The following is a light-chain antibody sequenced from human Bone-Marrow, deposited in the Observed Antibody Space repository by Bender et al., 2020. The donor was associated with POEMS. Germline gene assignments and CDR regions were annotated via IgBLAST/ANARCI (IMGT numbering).Light chain of an antibody. CDR3: SAWDDSLSGWV. V-gene: IGLV1-36*01. J-gene: IGLJ3*02. CDR1: SSNIGNHG. CDR2: YDV. Sequence: QSVVTQPPSLSEAPRQRVTISGSGSSSNIGNHGVNWYYQPPAEATKLIIYYDVLLTPGVSDRFSASKSGTSASLAISELQSEDEALYYCSAWDDSLSGWVFGGGTKLTVL.